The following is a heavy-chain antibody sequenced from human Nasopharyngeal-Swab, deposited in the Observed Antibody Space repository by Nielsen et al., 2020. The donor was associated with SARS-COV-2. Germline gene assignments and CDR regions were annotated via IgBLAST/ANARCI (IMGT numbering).Heavy chain of an antibody. V-gene: IGHV5-51*01. Sequence: GKSLKISCKASGYNFATYWIGWVRQMPGEGLRWMGLIYPGDSDTRYSPSLQGQVTISADRSITTAYLQWSSLKASDTAMYYCARLPMRAASGRGAFDIWGQGTMVTVSS. CDR2: IYPGDSDT. CDR3: ARLPMRAASGRGAFDI. CDR1: GYNFATYW. J-gene: IGHJ3*02. D-gene: IGHD6-13*01.